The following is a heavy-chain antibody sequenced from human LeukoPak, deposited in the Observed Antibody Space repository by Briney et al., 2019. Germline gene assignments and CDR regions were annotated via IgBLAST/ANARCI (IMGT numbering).Heavy chain of an antibody. CDR1: GFTFSSFG. V-gene: IGHV3-30*03. J-gene: IGHJ6*02. CDR3: GRLMGGYDSYFYGMDV. CDR2: ISYDGSNK. Sequence: PGGSLRLSCAASGFTFSSFGMHWVRQAPGKGLEWVAVISYDGSNKYYADSVKGRFTMSRYNSQNTLYLQMNSLRLEDTAVYYCGRLMGGYDSYFYGMDVWGQGTTVTVSS. D-gene: IGHD5-12*01.